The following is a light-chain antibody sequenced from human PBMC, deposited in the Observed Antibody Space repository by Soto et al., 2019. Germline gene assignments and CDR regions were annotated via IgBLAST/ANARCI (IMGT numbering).Light chain of an antibody. CDR1: QANSGY. CDR2: AAS. J-gene: IGKJ3*01. Sequence: DIQMTQSPASLSASVGDRVTVSCRAGQANSGYLNWYQQKPGKAPTLLIFAASTLQSGVPSRFSGSGSGTDFTLTINNLQTEDSATYFCQHTNLFPFTFGPGTKV. V-gene: IGKV1-39*01. CDR3: QHTNLFPFT.